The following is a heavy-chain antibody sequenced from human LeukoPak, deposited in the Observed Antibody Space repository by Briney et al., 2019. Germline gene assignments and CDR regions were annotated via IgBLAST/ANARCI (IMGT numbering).Heavy chain of an antibody. Sequence: ASVKVSCKASGYTFTSYGISWVRQAPGQGLEWMGWISAYNGNTNYAQKLQGRVTMTTDTSTSTAYMELRSLRSDDTAVYYCAREQDLRFLEWPEAMDVWGKGTTVTVSS. CDR2: ISAYNGNT. CDR1: GYTFTSYG. J-gene: IGHJ6*03. V-gene: IGHV1-18*01. CDR3: AREQDLRFLEWPEAMDV. D-gene: IGHD3-3*01.